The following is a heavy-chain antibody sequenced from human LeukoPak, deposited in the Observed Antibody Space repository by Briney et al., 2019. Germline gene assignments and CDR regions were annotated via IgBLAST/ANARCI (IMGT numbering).Heavy chain of an antibody. V-gene: IGHV4-30-4*01. CDR3: ARSYYYGSGSYNYYYYGMDV. CDR1: GGSISSGDYY. Sequence: SQTLSLTCTVSGGSISSGDYYWSWIRQPPGKGLEWIGYIYYSGSTYYNPSLKSRVTISVDTSKNQFSLKLSSVTAADTAVYYCARSYYYGSGSYNYYYYGMDVWGQGTTVTVSS. CDR2: IYYSGST. D-gene: IGHD3-10*01. J-gene: IGHJ6*02.